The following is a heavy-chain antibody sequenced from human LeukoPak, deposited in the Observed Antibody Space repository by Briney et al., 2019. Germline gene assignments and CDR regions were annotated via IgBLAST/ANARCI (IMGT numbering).Heavy chain of an antibody. CDR1: GYTLTELS. CDR3: ATAPRACPRQLWLLYYGMDV. CDR2: FDPEDGET. Sequence: EASVKVSCKVSGYTLTELSMHWVRQAPGKGLEWMGGFDPEDGETIYAQKLQGRVTMTEDTSTDTAYMELSSLRSEDTAVYYCATAPRACPRQLWLLYYGMDVWGQGTTVTVSS. D-gene: IGHD5-18*01. V-gene: IGHV1-24*01. J-gene: IGHJ6*02.